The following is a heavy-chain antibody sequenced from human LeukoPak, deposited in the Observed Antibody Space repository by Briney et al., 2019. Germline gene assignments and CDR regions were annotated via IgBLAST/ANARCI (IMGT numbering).Heavy chain of an antibody. Sequence: ASVKVSCKASGYTFTRYDINWVRQATGQGLEWMGWMNPNSGNTGYAQKFQGRVTITRNTSISTAYMELSSLRSEDTAVYYCARQVRAYYDSSGYYFGPWGQGTLVTVSS. CDR1: GYTFTRYD. D-gene: IGHD3-22*01. CDR3: ARQVRAYYDSSGYYFGP. J-gene: IGHJ5*02. V-gene: IGHV1-8*03. CDR2: MNPNSGNT.